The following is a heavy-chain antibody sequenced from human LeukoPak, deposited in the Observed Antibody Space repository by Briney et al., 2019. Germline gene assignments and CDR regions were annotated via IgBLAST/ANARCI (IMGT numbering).Heavy chain of an antibody. CDR2: INHSGST. CDR1: GGSFSGYY. D-gene: IGHD3-10*01. Sequence: PSETLSLTCAVYGGSFSGYYWSWIRQPPGKGLEWIGEINHSGSTNYNPSLKSRVTISVDTSKNQFSLKLSSVTAADTAVYYCARVVSDYGSGNLRYGMDVWGQGTTVTVSS. V-gene: IGHV4-34*01. CDR3: ARVVSDYGSGNLRYGMDV. J-gene: IGHJ6*02.